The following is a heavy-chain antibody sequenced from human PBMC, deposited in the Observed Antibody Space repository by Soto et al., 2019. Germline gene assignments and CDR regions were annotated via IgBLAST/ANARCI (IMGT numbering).Heavy chain of an antibody. J-gene: IGHJ6*02. V-gene: IGHV3-30*18. D-gene: IGHD3-10*01. CDR3: AKGTYYYGSGSYGTDGYGMDV. CDR1: GFTLSNYG. CDR2: ISYDGSNK. Sequence: PGGSLRLSCAASGFTLSNYGMHWVRQAPGKGLEWVAVISYDGSNKYYADTVKGRFTISRDNSMNTLYLQMNSLKVEDTAVYYCAKGTYYYGSGSYGTDGYGMDVWGQGTTVTVSS.